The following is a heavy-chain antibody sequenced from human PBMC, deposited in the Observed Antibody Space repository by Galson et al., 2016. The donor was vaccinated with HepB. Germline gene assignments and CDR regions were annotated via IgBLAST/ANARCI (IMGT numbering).Heavy chain of an antibody. Sequence: SETLSLTCAASGGSITTNNWWSWVRQPPGKGLEWMGQIYNSGDTNLNPSLKRRLTMSVDRSKNQFSLKLNSVTAADTALYFCTREAPGDYFDYWGQGVLVTVST. J-gene: IGHJ4*02. V-gene: IGHV4-4*02. CDR3: TREAPGDYFDY. CDR1: GGSITTNNW. CDR2: IYNSGDT.